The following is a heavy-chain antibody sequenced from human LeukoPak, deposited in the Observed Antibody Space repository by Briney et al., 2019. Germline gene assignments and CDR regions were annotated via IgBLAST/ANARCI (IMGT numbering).Heavy chain of an antibody. D-gene: IGHD6-13*01. Sequence: ASVKVSCKASGYTFTNYDINWVRQATGQGLEWMGWMNPNSGNTNYAQKFQGRVTMTRNTSISTAYMELSSLRSEDTAVYYCARNGQQVRYFQHWGQGTLVTVSS. V-gene: IGHV1-8*01. J-gene: IGHJ1*01. CDR2: MNPNSGNT. CDR1: GYTFTNYD. CDR3: ARNGQQVRYFQH.